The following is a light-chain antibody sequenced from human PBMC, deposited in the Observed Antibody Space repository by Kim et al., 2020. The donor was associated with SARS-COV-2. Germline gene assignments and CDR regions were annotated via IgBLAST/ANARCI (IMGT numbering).Light chain of an antibody. CDR1: QNMRSTH. CDR2: GAS. J-gene: IGKJ1*01. CDR3: QYYIASPPGAP. Sequence: GERANFPCRASQNMRSTHLAGYQQKPGQAPRLLRDGASSRATGIPDRFSGSGSGTDFTLTISRLEPEDFAVYYCQYYIASPPGAPFGQGTKVDIK. V-gene: IGKV3-20*01.